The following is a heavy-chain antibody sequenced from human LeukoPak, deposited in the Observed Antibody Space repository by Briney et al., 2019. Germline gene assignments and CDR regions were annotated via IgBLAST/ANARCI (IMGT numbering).Heavy chain of an antibody. J-gene: IGHJ4*02. CDR1: GGSFSGYY. CDR2: INHSGST. D-gene: IGHD3-3*02. CDR3: ASHFQAPGDY. V-gene: IGHV4-34*01. Sequence: SETLSLTCAVYGGSFSGYYWSWIRQPPGKGLEWIGEINHSGSTNYNPSLKSRVTISVDTSKNQFSLKLSSVTAADTAVYYCASHFQAPGDYWGQGTLATVSS.